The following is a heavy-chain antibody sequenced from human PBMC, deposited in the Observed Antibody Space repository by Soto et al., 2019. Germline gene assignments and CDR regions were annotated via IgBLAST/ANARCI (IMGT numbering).Heavy chain of an antibody. CDR1: GGTFSSYA. J-gene: IGHJ5*02. Sequence: QVQLVQSGAEVKKPGSSVKVSCKASGGTFSSYAISWVRQAPGQGLEWMGGIIPIFGTANYAQKFQGRVTITADESTSTAYMELSSLRSEDTAVYYCARVRKDNWNDVFSRWFDPWGQGTLVTVSS. D-gene: IGHD1-1*01. CDR3: ARVRKDNWNDVFSRWFDP. CDR2: IIPIFGTA. V-gene: IGHV1-69*12.